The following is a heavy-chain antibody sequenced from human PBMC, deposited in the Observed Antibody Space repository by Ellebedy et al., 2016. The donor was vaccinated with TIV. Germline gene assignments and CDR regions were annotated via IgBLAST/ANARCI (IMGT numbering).Heavy chain of an antibody. CDR3: ARGWCSSTSCLDY. J-gene: IGHJ4*02. D-gene: IGHD2-2*01. Sequence: GESLKISXAASGFTFSSYWMSWVRQAPGKGLEWVANIKQDGSNKYYADSVKGRFTISRDNSKNTLYLQMNSLRAEDTAVYYCARGWCSSTSCLDYWGQGTLVTVSS. CDR2: IKQDGSNK. CDR1: GFTFSSYW. V-gene: IGHV3-7*01.